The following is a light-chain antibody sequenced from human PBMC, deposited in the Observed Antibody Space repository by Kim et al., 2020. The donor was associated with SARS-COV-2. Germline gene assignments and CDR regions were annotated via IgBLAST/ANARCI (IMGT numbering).Light chain of an antibody. CDR2: KAS. Sequence: DIQMTQSPSILSASVGDRVTITCRASRSLSGWLAWYQQKPGKSPRLLIYKASSLEGGVPSRFNGSRSETEYTLTISSLQPDDFATYYCLQYNTSPYSFGQGTKLEI. CDR3: LQYNTSPYS. CDR1: RSLSGW. J-gene: IGKJ2*03. V-gene: IGKV1-5*03.